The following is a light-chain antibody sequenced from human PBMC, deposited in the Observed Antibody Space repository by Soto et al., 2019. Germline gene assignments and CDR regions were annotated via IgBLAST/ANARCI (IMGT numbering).Light chain of an antibody. V-gene: IGKV3-15*01. CDR3: QHYGGSPQT. CDR1: QTVSRN. CDR2: DIS. Sequence: EIVLTQSPGTLSLSPGERATLSCRASQTVSRNLAWYQQRPGQAPRLLIYDISNRAAGVPARFSGSGSETEFTLTIRSLQSEDFAVYYCQHYGGSPQTFGQGTKVDIK. J-gene: IGKJ1*01.